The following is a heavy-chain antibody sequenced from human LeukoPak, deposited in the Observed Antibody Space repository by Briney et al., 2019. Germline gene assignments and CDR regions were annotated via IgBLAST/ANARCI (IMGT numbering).Heavy chain of an antibody. V-gene: IGHV3-23*01. CDR1: GFTVSSNS. CDR3: AKPGSISRYCTNGLCYDFDY. CDR2: ISGSGDTT. Sequence: HAGGSLRLSCTVSGFTVSSNSMSWVRQAPGKGLEWVSGISGSGDTTNYADSVKGQFIISRDNSKNILYLQMNSLRAEDTAVYFCAKPGSISRYCTNGLCYDFDYWGQGTLVTVSS. J-gene: IGHJ4*02. D-gene: IGHD2-8*01.